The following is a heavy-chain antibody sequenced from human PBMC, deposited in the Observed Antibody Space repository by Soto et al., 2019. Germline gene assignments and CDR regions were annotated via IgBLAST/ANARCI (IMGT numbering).Heavy chain of an antibody. V-gene: IGHV3-11*06. Sequence: LRLSCAASGFTFSDYYMSWIRQAPGKGLEWVSYISSSSSYTNYADSVKGRFTISRDNAKNSLYLQMNSLRAEDTAVYYCASAPSSSDAFDIWGQGTMVTVSS. CDR2: ISSSSSYT. D-gene: IGHD6-13*01. CDR3: ASAPSSSDAFDI. J-gene: IGHJ3*02. CDR1: GFTFSDYY.